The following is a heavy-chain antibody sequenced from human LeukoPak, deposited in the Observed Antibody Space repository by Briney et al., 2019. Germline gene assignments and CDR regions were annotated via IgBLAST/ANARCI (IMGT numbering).Heavy chain of an antibody. D-gene: IGHD2-2*01. CDR2: IQSNGGNK. CDR3: ARESEGGTGTSCPDY. Sequence: GGSLRLSCAASGFIFSSDDMHWVRQAPGKGLEWVAGIQSNGGNKYYVDSVKGRFAISRDNSKSTLYLQVNSLRVEDTALYYCARESEGGTGTSCPDYWGQGTLVTVSS. J-gene: IGHJ4*02. V-gene: IGHV3-33*05. CDR1: GFIFSSDD.